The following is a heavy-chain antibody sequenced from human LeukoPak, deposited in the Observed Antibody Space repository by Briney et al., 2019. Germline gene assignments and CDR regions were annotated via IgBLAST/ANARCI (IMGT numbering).Heavy chain of an antibody. CDR1: GYTFTDYY. CDR3: ATEPSHCGGDCPRAFDI. J-gene: IGHJ3*02. V-gene: IGHV1-69-2*01. Sequence: ASVKVSCKVSGYTFTDYYMHWVQQAPGKGLGWMGLVDPEDGETIYAEKFQGRVTITADTSTDTAYMELSSLRSEDTAVYYCATEPSHCGGDCPRAFDIWGQGTMVTVSS. CDR2: VDPEDGET. D-gene: IGHD2-21*02.